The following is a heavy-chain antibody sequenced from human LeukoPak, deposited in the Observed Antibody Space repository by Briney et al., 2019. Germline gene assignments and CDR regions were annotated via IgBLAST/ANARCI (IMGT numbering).Heavy chain of an antibody. D-gene: IGHD3-10*01. V-gene: IGHV1-46*01. CDR2: INPSGGST. CDR3: ARDHETGHYYGSGSYYKRYFDY. Sequence: SVKVSCKASGYTFTSYYMHWVRQAPGQGLEWMGIINPSGGSTSYAQKFQGRVTMTRDTSTSTVYMELSSLRSEDTAVYYCARDHETGHYYGSGSYYKRYFDYWGQGTLVTVSS. J-gene: IGHJ4*02. CDR1: GYTFTSYY.